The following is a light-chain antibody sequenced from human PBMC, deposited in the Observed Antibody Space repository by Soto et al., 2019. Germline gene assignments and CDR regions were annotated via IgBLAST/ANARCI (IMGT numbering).Light chain of an antibody. Sequence: QPASVSGSPGQSITISCTGTSSDVGGYDYVSWYQQHPGRAPKLMIFEVSNRPSGISNRFSGSKSGNTASLTISGLQAEDEADYYCSSFTSTSTQVLGGGTKLTVL. J-gene: IGLJ3*02. CDR2: EVS. CDR3: SSFTSTSTQV. CDR1: SSDVGGYDY. V-gene: IGLV2-14*01.